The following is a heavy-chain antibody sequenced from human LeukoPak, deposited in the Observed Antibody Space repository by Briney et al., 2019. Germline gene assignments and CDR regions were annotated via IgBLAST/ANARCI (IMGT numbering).Heavy chain of an antibody. CDR2: IRKKGNSYTT. D-gene: IGHD3-10*01. Sequence: GESLKISCTASGFTFTSYGMNWVRQAPGKGLEWVGRIRKKGNSYTTEYDASVKGRFTISRDDSKNSLYLQMNSLRAEDTAVYYCAKADGSGSYYEHLDYWGQGTLVTVSS. CDR3: AKADGSGSYYEHLDY. J-gene: IGHJ4*02. CDR1: GFTFTSYG. V-gene: IGHV3-72*01.